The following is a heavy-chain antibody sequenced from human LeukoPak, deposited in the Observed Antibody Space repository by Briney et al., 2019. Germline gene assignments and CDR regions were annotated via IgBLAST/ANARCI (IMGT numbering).Heavy chain of an antibody. J-gene: IGHJ6*03. D-gene: IGHD3-22*01. Sequence: GASVKVSCKASGGTVSSYALGWVRQAPGQGLEWMGGIIPIFGTANYAQKFQGRVTITADESTSTAYMELSSLRSEDSAVYYCARAADYYDSSGRYYYYYYMDVWGKGTTVTISS. CDR1: GGTVSSYA. CDR3: ARAADYYDSSGRYYYYYYMDV. CDR2: IIPIFGTA. V-gene: IGHV1-69*13.